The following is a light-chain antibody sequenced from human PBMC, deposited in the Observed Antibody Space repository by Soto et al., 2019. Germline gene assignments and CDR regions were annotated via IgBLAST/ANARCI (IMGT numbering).Light chain of an antibody. J-gene: IGKJ4*01. Sequence: DIQMTQSPSSLSASVGDRVTITCRASQSTTSYLNWYQQKPGKAPKLLIYAASSLPSGVPSRFSGSGSGTDFTLTISSLQPEDFATYYCQQSYSTLGLTFGGGTKVEIK. V-gene: IGKV1-39*01. CDR2: AAS. CDR3: QQSYSTLGLT. CDR1: QSTTSY.